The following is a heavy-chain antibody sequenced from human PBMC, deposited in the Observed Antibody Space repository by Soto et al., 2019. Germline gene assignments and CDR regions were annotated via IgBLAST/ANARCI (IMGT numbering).Heavy chain of an antibody. J-gene: IGHJ5*02. CDR3: ARTYDDDRWFDP. CDR1: GGAISIGYFY. D-gene: IGHD3-16*01. Sequence: KPSETLSLTCTVSGGAISIGYFYLSWIRQPPGKGLEWIGYIYYSGSTYYNPSLKSRVTISVDTSKNQFSLKLSSVTAAGTAVYSCARTYDDDRWFDPWGQGTLVTVSS. CDR2: IYYSGST. V-gene: IGHV4-30-4*01.